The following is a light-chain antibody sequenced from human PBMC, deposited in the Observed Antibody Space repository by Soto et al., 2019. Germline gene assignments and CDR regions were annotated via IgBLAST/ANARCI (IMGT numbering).Light chain of an antibody. J-gene: IGKJ4*01. Sequence: DIQMTQSPSSLSASVGDRITITCQASQDINKYLNWYQQKLGKAPKLLIRDASNLQRRVPSRCCGSGSSAHFSLSISSLKPEDIATYCCSRSENGPLTFGGGTKVAIK. CDR2: DAS. V-gene: IGKV1-33*01. CDR3: SRSENGPLT. CDR1: QDINKY.